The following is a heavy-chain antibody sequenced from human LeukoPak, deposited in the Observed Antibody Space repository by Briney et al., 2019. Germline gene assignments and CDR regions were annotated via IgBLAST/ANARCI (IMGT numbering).Heavy chain of an antibody. D-gene: IGHD6-19*01. CDR3: AREVFGWYSFDY. CDR2: INHSGST. CDR1: GVSFSGYY. J-gene: IGHJ4*02. V-gene: IGHV4-34*01. Sequence: PSETLSLTCAVYGVSFSGYYWSWIRQPPGKGLEWIGEINHSGSTNYNPSLKSRVTISVDTSKNQFSLKLSSVTAADTAVYYCAREVFGWYSFDYWGQGTLVTVSS.